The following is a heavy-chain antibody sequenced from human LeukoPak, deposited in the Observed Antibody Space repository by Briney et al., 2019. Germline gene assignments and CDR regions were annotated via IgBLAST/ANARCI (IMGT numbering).Heavy chain of an antibody. Sequence: ASVKVSCKASNYTFTSYGISWVRQAPGQGLEWMAWINAYNGDTNYAQKFQGRVTLTTNTSTSTAYMELRSLRSDDTAVYYCARGGMAADAFDIWGQGTMVTVSS. CDR2: INAYNGDT. CDR3: ARGGMAADAFDI. CDR1: NYTFTSYG. D-gene: IGHD6-13*01. V-gene: IGHV1-18*01. J-gene: IGHJ3*02.